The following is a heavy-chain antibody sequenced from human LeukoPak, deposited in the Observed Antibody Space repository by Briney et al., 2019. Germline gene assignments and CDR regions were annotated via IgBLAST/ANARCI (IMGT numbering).Heavy chain of an antibody. J-gene: IGHJ4*02. D-gene: IGHD2-15*01. V-gene: IGHV3-66*01. CDR1: GFTVSSNY. Sequence: TGGSLRLSCAASGFTVSSNYMSWVRQAPGKGLEWASVIYSDGRTYYADSVKGRFTISRDNSKNTLYLQMNSLRAEDTAVYFCATIVPNVPATLTFDYWGQGTLVTVSS. CDR2: IYSDGRT. CDR3: ATIVPNVPATLTFDY.